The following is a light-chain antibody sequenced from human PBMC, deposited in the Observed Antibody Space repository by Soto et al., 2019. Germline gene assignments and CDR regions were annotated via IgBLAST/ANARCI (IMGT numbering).Light chain of an antibody. J-gene: IGKJ4*01. CDR2: WAS. CDR3: QQYYSIPPT. V-gene: IGKV4-1*01. CDR1: QSLCYSSNNKNY. Sequence: DIVMTQPPDSMAVSLGERATINCKSSQSLCYSSNNKNYLTWYQHKPGQPPKLLIYWASTRKSGVPDRFSGSGSGTDFTLTISSLQAEEVAVYYCQQYYSIPPTFGGGTKVDIK.